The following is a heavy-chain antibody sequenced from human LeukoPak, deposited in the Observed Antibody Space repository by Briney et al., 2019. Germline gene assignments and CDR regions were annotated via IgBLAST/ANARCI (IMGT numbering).Heavy chain of an antibody. CDR2: IWYDGSNK. V-gene: IGHV3-33*01. J-gene: IGHJ4*02. Sequence: PGGSLRLSCAASGFTFSSNGMHWVRQAPGKGLEWVAVIWYDGSNKYYADSVKGRFTISRDNSKNTLYLQMNSLRAEDTAVYYCARATDRYYDSSGYQNWGQGTLVTVSS. CDR1: GFTFSSNG. CDR3: ARATDRYYDSSGYQN. D-gene: IGHD3-22*01.